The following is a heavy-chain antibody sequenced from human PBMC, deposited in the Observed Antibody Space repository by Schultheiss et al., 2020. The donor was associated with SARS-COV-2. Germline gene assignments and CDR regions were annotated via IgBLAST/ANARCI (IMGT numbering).Heavy chain of an antibody. CDR1: GFTFSSYE. CDR2: IWYNGRSK. CDR3: ARDDYGMDV. V-gene: IGHV3-33*08. J-gene: IGHJ6*02. Sequence: GGSLRLSCAASGFTFSSYEMNWVRQAPGKGLEWVSVIWYNGRSKYYADSVKGRFTASRDNSKNVVFLEMNSLRAEDTAVYYCARDDYGMDVWGQGTTVTVSS.